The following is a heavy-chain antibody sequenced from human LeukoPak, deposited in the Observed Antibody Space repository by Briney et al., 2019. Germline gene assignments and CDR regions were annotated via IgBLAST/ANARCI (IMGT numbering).Heavy chain of an antibody. D-gene: IGHD4-17*01. V-gene: IGHV4-4*02. CDR3: ARVAYGDYYWFDP. J-gene: IGHJ5*02. CDR2: IYHSGST. Sequence: PSETLSLTCAVSGGSISSSNWWSWVRQPPGKGLEWIGEIYHSGSTNYNPSLKSRVTISVDKSKNQFSLKLSSVTAADTAVYYCARVAYGDYYWFDPWGQGTLVTVSS. CDR1: GGSISSSNW.